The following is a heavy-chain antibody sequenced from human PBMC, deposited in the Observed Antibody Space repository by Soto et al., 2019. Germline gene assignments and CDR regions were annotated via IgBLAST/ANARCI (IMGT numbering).Heavy chain of an antibody. CDR2: IYSRGST. CDR1: GGSVNSGSYY. D-gene: IGHD3-10*01. CDR3: ARDYYASGGFGP. Sequence: SSETLSLTCSVSGGSVNSGSYYWTWIRQPPGKGLEWIGYIYSRGSTNYNPSLKSRVTISQDTSKNQFSLKLSSVTAADTAVYYCARDYYASGGFGPWGQGTLVTASS. J-gene: IGHJ5*02. V-gene: IGHV4-61*01.